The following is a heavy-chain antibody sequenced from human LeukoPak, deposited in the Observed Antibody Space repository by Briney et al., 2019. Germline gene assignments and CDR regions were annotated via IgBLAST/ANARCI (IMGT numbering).Heavy chain of an antibody. CDR1: GFTFDDYG. J-gene: IGHJ6*03. V-gene: IGHV3-20*04. CDR2: INWNGGST. D-gene: IGHD3-9*01. CDR3: ARGGVFRYFGWSAVYYYYMDV. Sequence: GGSLRLTCAASGFTFDDYGMSWVRQAPGQGLEWVSGINWNGGSTGYADSVKGRFTISRDNAKNSLYLQMNSLRAEDTALYYCARGGVFRYFGWSAVYYYYMDVWGKGTTVTVSS.